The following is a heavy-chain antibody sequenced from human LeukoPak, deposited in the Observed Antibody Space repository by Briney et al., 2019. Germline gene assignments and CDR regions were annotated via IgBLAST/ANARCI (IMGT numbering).Heavy chain of an antibody. D-gene: IGHD4-17*01. Sequence: GGSLRLSCAASGFTFSSYAMHWVRQAPGKGLEWVAVISYDGSNKYYADSVKGRFIISRDNSKNTLYLQMNSLRAGDMAVYYCAREHDYGDYARAFDIWGQGTMVTVSS. J-gene: IGHJ3*02. V-gene: IGHV3-30*04. CDR1: GFTFSSYA. CDR2: ISYDGSNK. CDR3: AREHDYGDYARAFDI.